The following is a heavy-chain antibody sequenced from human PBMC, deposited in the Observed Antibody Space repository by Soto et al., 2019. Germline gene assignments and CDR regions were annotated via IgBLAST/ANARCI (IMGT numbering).Heavy chain of an antibody. CDR2: IKSDGSST. Sequence: GGSLILSCAASGFTVSSYWMHWVRQAPGKGLVWVSRIKSDGSSTSYADSVKGRFTISRDTAKNTLYLQMNSLRAEDTAVYYCAREACSGGSCFYYGRDYWGQGTLVTVSS. J-gene: IGHJ4*02. D-gene: IGHD2-15*01. V-gene: IGHV3-74*01. CDR1: GFTVSSYW. CDR3: AREACSGGSCFYYGRDY.